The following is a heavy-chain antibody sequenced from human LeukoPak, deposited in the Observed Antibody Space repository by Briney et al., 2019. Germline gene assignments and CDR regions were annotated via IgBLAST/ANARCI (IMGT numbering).Heavy chain of an antibody. J-gene: IGHJ4*02. Sequence: SQTLSLTCAISGDSVSSNSAAWNWIRQSPSRGLEWLGRTFYRSKWYNAYEVSVKSRITINPDTSKNHFSLQLSSVTPEDTAMYYCARETSSSTWGFDYWGQGTLVTVSS. CDR2: TFYRSKWYN. CDR1: GDSVSSNSAA. CDR3: ARETSSSTWGFDY. D-gene: IGHD6-6*01. V-gene: IGHV6-1*01.